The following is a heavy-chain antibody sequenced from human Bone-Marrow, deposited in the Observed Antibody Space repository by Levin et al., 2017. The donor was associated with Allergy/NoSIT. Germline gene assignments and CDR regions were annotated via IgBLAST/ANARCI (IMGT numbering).Heavy chain of an antibody. CDR1: GGSVSSSTYF. J-gene: IGHJ4*02. V-gene: IGHV4-39*01. D-gene: IGHD1/OR15-1a*01. Sequence: ESLKISCTVSGGSVSSSTYFWGWIRQPPGKGLEWIGSTYYSGTTYYNPSLKSRVTISADTSKNQFSLQLSSVTAADTALYYCARHQSWNIYYFDFWGQGTLVTVSS. CDR3: ARHQSWNIYYFDF. CDR2: TYYSGTT.